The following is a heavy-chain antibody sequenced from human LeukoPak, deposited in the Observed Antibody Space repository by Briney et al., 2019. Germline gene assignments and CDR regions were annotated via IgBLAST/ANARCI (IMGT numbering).Heavy chain of an antibody. CDR2: ISAYNGNT. Sequence: GASVKVSCKASGYTFTSYGISWVRQAPGQGLEWMGWISAYNGNTNYAQKLQGRVTMTTDTSTSTAYMELRSLRSDDTAVYYCARGAIVVTIHLDAFDIWGQGTMVTVSS. CDR3: ARGAIVVTIHLDAFDI. D-gene: IGHD4-23*01. CDR1: GYTFTSYG. V-gene: IGHV1-18*01. J-gene: IGHJ3*02.